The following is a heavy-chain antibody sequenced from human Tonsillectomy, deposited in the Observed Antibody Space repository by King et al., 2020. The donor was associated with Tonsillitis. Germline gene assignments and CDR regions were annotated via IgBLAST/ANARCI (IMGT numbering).Heavy chain of an antibody. CDR3: TPEGYTYGFHSLGD. D-gene: IGHD5-18*01. V-gene: IGHV3-15*01. CDR1: GFTFSNAW. J-gene: IGHJ4*02. CDR2: IKSKTSGGTT. Sequence: VQLVESGGGLIKPGGSLRLSCAASGFTFSNAWMSWVRQAPGKGLEWFGRIKSKTSGGTTDYAAPVKGRFTISRDDSKNTLFLQMNSLRAEDAAVYYCTPEGYTYGFHSLGDWGQGTLVTVSS.